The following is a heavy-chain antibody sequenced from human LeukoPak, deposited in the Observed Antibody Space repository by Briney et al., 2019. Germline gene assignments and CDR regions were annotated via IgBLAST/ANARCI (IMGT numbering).Heavy chain of an antibody. CDR1: GGSSSGYY. D-gene: IGHD2-2*01. Sequence: SETLSLTCAVYGGSSSGYYWSWIRQPPGKGLEWIGEIHHSGSTNYNPSLKSRVSISVDTSKNQFSLKLSSVTAADTAVYYCARHEVVPAARYYYYGMDVWGQGTTVTVSS. CDR2: IHHSGST. J-gene: IGHJ6*02. V-gene: IGHV4-34*01. CDR3: ARHEVVPAARYYYYGMDV.